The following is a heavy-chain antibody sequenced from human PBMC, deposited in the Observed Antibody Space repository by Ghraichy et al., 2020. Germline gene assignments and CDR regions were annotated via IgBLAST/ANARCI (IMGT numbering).Heavy chain of an antibody. CDR1: GDPISSTNYY. CDR3: ATNTSGRWFDP. D-gene: IGHD6-19*01. J-gene: IGHJ5*02. CDR2: IYYSGST. Sequence: SETLSLTCTVSGDPISSTNYYWGWIHQPPGKGLEWIGSIYYSGSTHYNPSLKSRVIVSIDTSKNQFSLKLSSISAADTGVYYCATNTSGRWFDPWGQGTLVTVSS. V-gene: IGHV4-39*01.